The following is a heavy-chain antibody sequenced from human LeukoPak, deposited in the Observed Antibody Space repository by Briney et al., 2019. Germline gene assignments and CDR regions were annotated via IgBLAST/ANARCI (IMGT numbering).Heavy chain of an antibody. CDR3: ARLWDYYGSVDY. CDR2: IYPGDSYT. V-gene: IGHV5-51*01. Sequence: GESLKISCKTSGYSFTSYWIGWVRQMPGKGLEWMGIIYPGDSYTTYSPSFQGQVTISADKSINTAYLRWSSLQASDTAMYYCARLWDYYGSVDYWGQGTLVTVSS. D-gene: IGHD3-10*01. J-gene: IGHJ4*02. CDR1: GYSFTSYW.